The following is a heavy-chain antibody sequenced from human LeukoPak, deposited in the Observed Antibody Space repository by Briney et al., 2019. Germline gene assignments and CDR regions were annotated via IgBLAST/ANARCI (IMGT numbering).Heavy chain of an antibody. D-gene: IGHD3-3*01. Sequence: GESLRISCKGSGYTFSSYWIGWVRQMPGKGLEWMGIIYPGDSDTRYSPSLQGQVTISVDTSIGTAYLQRSSLKASDTAIYYCARQNDFRLDYWGQGTLVTVSS. CDR1: GYTFSSYW. CDR2: IYPGDSDT. CDR3: ARQNDFRLDY. V-gene: IGHV5-51*01. J-gene: IGHJ4*02.